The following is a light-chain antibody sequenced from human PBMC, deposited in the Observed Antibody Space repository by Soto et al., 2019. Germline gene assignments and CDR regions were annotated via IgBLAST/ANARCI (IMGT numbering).Light chain of an antibody. CDR3: QQYNTYSPRNP. CDR1: QTISDY. J-gene: IGKJ1*01. Sequence: DIQMTQSPPSLSASVGDRVTITCRASQTISDYLHWYQQKPGKAPTLLIYGSSSLQTGVPPRFSGSGSGTEFTLTISSLQPDDFATYYCQQYNTYSPRNPFGQGTKVDIK. V-gene: IGKV1-5*01. CDR2: GSS.